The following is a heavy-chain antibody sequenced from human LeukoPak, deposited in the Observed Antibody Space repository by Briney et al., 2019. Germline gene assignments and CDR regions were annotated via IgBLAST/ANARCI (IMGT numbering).Heavy chain of an antibody. Sequence: GGSLRLSCAASGFTFSSYSMNWVRQAPGKGLEWVSYISSGSSTIYYADSVKGRFTISRDNAKNSLYLQMNSLRAEDTAVYYCARDYTLHDAFDIWGQGTMVTVSS. CDR1: GFTFSSYS. V-gene: IGHV3-48*01. J-gene: IGHJ3*02. CDR3: ARDYTLHDAFDI. CDR2: ISSGSSTI.